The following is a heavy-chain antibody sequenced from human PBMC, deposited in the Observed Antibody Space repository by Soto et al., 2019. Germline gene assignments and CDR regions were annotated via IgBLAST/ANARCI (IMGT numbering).Heavy chain of an antibody. CDR1: GYSFTSYW. Sequence: GESLKISCKGSGYSFTSYWIGWMRQMPGKGLEWMGIIYPGDSDTRYSPSFQGQVTITRDTSASTAYMELSSLRSEDTAVYYCARSMPPGVPATYFDYWGQGTLVTVSS. D-gene: IGHD2-2*01. CDR2: IYPGDSDT. V-gene: IGHV5-51*01. CDR3: ARSMPPGVPATYFDY. J-gene: IGHJ4*02.